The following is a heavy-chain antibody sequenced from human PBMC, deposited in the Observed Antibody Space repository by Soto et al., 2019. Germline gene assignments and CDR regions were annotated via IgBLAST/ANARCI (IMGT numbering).Heavy chain of an antibody. CDR2: INPNSGGT. CDR3: ARPYSSSSLFYFHH. CDR1: GYTFPDYY. V-gene: IGHV1-2*02. J-gene: IGHJ1*01. Sequence: ASVKVSCKASGYTFPDYYLHWVRQAPGQGLEWMGWINPNSGGTRYAQKFQGRVTMTRDTSISTAYMELSRPRSDDTAIYYCARPYSSSSLFYFHHWGQGTLVTVSS. D-gene: IGHD6-6*01.